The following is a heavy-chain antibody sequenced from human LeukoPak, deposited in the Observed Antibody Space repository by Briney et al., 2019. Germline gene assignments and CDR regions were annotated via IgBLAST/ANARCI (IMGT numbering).Heavy chain of an antibody. Sequence: PSETLSLTCTVSGGSITRYYWSWIRQSPGKGLEWIGYIYYSGSTNYNPSLKSRVTISVDTSKNQFSLKLSSVTAADTAVYYCARGGGMGYYYYYMDVWGKGTTVTISS. CDR3: ARGGGMGYYYYYMDV. CDR1: GGSITRYY. J-gene: IGHJ6*03. V-gene: IGHV4-59*01. D-gene: IGHD6-13*01. CDR2: IYYSGST.